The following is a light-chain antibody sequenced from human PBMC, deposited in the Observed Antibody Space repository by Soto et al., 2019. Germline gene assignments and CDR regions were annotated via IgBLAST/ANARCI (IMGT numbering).Light chain of an antibody. Sequence: EIVLTQSPATLSLSPGERATLSCRASQSVNNYLAWYQQKPGQAPRLLIYDTSDRATGIPARFSGSGSGTDFTLTISRLEPEDFAVDYCQQYGSSPITFGQATRLEIK. CDR1: QSVNNY. CDR2: DTS. CDR3: QQYGSSPIT. V-gene: IGKV3-20*01. J-gene: IGKJ5*01.